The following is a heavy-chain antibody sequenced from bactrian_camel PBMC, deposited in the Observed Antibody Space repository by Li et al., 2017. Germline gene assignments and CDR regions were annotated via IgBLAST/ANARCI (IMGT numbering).Heavy chain of an antibody. Sequence: QLVESGGGSVQAGGALSISCTASGFTLANSDMGWYRQAPGNECEMVSRISINGKTHYPDSVKGRFTISHDNAKNTLYLQMNSLKTEDTAVYYCARGPENLWEYGYWGQGTQVTVS. CDR3: ARGPENLWEYGY. CDR1: GFTLANSD. V-gene: IGHV3S66*01. CDR2: ISINGKT. J-gene: IGHJ4*01.